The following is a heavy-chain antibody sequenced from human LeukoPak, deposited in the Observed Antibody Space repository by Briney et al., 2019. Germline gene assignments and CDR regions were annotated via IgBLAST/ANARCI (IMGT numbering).Heavy chain of an antibody. Sequence: GESLKISCKGSGYSFASYWIGWVRQMPGKCLEWMGIIYPGDSDTRYSPSFQGQGTISADKSISTAYLQWSSLKASDTAMYYCAREWEYCSSTSCGFDYWGQGTLVTVSS. CDR3: AREWEYCSSTSCGFDY. CDR2: IYPGDSDT. D-gene: IGHD2-2*01. V-gene: IGHV5-51*01. CDR1: GYSFASYW. J-gene: IGHJ4*02.